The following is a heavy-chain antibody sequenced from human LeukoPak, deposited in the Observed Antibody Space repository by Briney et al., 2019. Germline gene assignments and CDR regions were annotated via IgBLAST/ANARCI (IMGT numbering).Heavy chain of an antibody. Sequence: SETLSLTCTVSGDSVSSDSYYWSWIRQPPGKGLEWIGYIYYSVTTNYNPSLKSRVTISIDTSKNQFSLRLSSVTAADTAVYYCARDVYCINGVCYSAFDIWGQGTMVSVSS. CDR2: IYYSVTT. V-gene: IGHV4-61*01. J-gene: IGHJ3*02. D-gene: IGHD2-8*01. CDR3: ARDVYCINGVCYSAFDI. CDR1: GDSVSSDSYY.